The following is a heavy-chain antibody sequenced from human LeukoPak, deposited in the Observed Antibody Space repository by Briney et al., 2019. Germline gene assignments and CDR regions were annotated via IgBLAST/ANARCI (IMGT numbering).Heavy chain of an antibody. D-gene: IGHD4-17*01. V-gene: IGHV3-7*03. Sequence: GGSLRLSCAASGFTFSSYWMSWVRQAPGKGLEWVANIKQDGSEKYYVDSVKGRFTISRDISKNEVYLQMNSLRPEDTAVYYCARDSYRDANFDSWGQGTLVTVSS. CDR1: GFTFSSYW. CDR3: ARDSYRDANFDS. J-gene: IGHJ4*02. CDR2: IKQDGSEK.